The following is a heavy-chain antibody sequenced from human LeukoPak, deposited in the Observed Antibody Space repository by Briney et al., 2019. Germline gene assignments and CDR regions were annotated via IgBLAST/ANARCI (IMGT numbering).Heavy chain of an antibody. CDR3: ATSLGLRYFDWLSGGFDY. J-gene: IGHJ4*02. D-gene: IGHD3-9*01. CDR1: GFTFSSYS. V-gene: IGHV1-24*01. CDR2: FDPEDGET. Sequence: GGSLRLSCAASGFTFSSYSMNWVRQAPGKGLGWMGGFDPEDGETIYAQKFQGRVTMTEDTSTDTAYMELSSLRSEDTAVYYCATSLGLRYFDWLSGGFDYWGQGTLVTVSS.